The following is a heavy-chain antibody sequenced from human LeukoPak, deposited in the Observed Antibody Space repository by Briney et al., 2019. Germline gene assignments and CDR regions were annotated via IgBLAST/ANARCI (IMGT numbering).Heavy chain of an antibody. CDR2: INTNTGNP. Sequence: ASVKVSCKASGYTFSSYGISRVRQAPGQGLEWMGWINTNTGNPTYAQGFTGRFVFSLDTSVSTAYLQISSLKAEDTAVYYCARRPYCTNGVCYGELGFDPWGQGTLVTVSS. V-gene: IGHV7-4-1*02. CDR3: ARRPYCTNGVCYGELGFDP. J-gene: IGHJ5*02. D-gene: IGHD2-8*01. CDR1: GYTFSSYG.